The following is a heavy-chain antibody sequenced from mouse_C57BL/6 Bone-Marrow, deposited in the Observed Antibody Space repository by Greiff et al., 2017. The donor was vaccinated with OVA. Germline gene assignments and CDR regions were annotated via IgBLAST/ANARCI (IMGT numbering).Heavy chain of an antibody. CDR1: GYSITSGYY. CDR3: APYYYGWYFDV. J-gene: IGHJ1*03. D-gene: IGHD1-1*01. V-gene: IGHV3-6*01. CDR2: ISYDGSN. Sequence: EVQLLESGPGLVKPSQSLSLTCSVTGYSITSGYYWNWIRQFPGNKLEWMGYISYDGSNNYNPSLKNRISITRDTSKNQFFLKLTSVTTEDTATYYCAPYYYGWYFDVWGTGTTVTVSS.